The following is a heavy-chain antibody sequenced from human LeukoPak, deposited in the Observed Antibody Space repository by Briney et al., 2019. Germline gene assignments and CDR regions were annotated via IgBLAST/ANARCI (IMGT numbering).Heavy chain of an antibody. D-gene: IGHD2-2*01. V-gene: IGHV4-59*01. CDR3: ARFRGPAAVFDY. Sequence: SETLSLTCIVSGGSISSYYWSWIRQPPGKGLEWIGYIYYSGSTNYNPSLKSRVTISVDTSKNQFSLKLSSVTAADTAVYYCARFRGPAAVFDYWGQGTLVTVSS. CDR2: IYYSGST. J-gene: IGHJ4*02. CDR1: GGSISSYY.